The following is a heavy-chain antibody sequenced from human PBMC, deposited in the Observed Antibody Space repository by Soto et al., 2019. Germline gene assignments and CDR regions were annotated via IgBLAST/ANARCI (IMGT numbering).Heavy chain of an antibody. V-gene: IGHV1-46*01. D-gene: IGHD6-13*01. CDR1: GYTFTSYY. J-gene: IGHJ4*02. CDR3: ARDHGSWYIDY. CDR2: INPSGSST. Sequence: ASVKVSCKASGYTFTSYYMHWVRQAPGQGLEWMGIINPSGSSTSYAQKFQGRVTMTRDTSTSTVYMELSSLRSEDTAVYYCARDHGSWYIDYWGQGTLVTVSS.